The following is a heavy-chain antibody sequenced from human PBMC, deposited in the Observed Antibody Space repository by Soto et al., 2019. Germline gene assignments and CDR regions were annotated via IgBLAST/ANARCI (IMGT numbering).Heavy chain of an antibody. Sequence: GGSLRLSCAASGFTFDDYGMSWVRQAPGKGLEWVSGINWNGGSTGYAEYVKGRFTISRDNAKNSLYQQMNSLRAEDTVLYYCARYQKSPHYDFWSGLNYYYYGMDVWGQGTTVTVSS. CDR2: INWNGGST. V-gene: IGHV3-20*04. CDR1: GFTFDDYG. CDR3: ARYQKSPHYDFWSGLNYYYYGMDV. J-gene: IGHJ6*02. D-gene: IGHD3-3*01.